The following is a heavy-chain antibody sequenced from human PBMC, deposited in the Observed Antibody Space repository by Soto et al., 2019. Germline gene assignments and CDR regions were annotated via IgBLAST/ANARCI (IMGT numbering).Heavy chain of an antibody. D-gene: IGHD3-22*01. CDR3: ARYYYQSSGPSRY. Sequence: PGGSLRLSCSASGFTFSSYAMSWVRQAPGKGLEWVSYISTSSSYTNYADSVKGRFTISRDNSKNSLYLQMNSLRDEDTAVYYCARYYYQSSGPSRYWGQGTLVTVSS. CDR1: GFTFSSYA. V-gene: IGHV3-21*05. J-gene: IGHJ4*02. CDR2: ISTSSSYT.